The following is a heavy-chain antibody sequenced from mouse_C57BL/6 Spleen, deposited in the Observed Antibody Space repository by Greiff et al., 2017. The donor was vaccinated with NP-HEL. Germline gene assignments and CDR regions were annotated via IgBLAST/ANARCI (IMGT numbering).Heavy chain of an antibody. J-gene: IGHJ3*01. D-gene: IGHD2-1*01. CDR1: GYTFTSYW. Sequence: VQLQQPGAELVKPGASVKLSCKASGYTFTSYWMHWVKQRPGRGLEWMGRIDPNRGGTKYNEKFKSKATLTVDKPSSTAYMQLSSLTSEDSAVYYCAREGNLAWFAYWGQGTLVTVSA. V-gene: IGHV1-72*01. CDR2: IDPNRGGT. CDR3: AREGNLAWFAY.